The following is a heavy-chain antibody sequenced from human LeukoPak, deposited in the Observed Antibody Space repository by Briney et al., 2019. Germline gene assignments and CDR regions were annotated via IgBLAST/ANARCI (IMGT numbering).Heavy chain of an antibody. V-gene: IGHV4-39*01. CDR3: ARLGGYYDPPEY. J-gene: IGHJ4*02. CDR1: GGSISSSSYY. CDR2: IHYSGST. D-gene: IGHD3-22*01. Sequence: SETLSLTCTVSGGSISSSSYYWAWIRQPPGKGLEWIGTIHYSGSTFYNPSLKSRVTISVDTSKNQFSLKLSSVTAADTAVYYCARLGGYYDPPEYWGQGTLVTVSS.